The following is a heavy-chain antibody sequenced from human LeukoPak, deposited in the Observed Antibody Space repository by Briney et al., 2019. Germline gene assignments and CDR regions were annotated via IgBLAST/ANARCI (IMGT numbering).Heavy chain of an antibody. D-gene: IGHD6-13*01. CDR1: GFTFSSYV. V-gene: IGHV3-23*01. Sequence: GGSLRLSCAASGFTFSSYVMSWVRQAPGKGLEWVSAISGSGGSTYYTDSVKGRFTISRDNSKNTLYLQMNSQRAEDTAVYYCAKDLIPAAAGPARPGGYWGQGTLVTVSS. J-gene: IGHJ4*02. CDR2: ISGSGGST. CDR3: AKDLIPAAAGPARPGGY.